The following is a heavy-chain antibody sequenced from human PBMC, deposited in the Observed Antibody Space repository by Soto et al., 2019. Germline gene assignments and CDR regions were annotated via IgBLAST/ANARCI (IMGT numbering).Heavy chain of an antibody. CDR1: GFSLSTSGVG. V-gene: IGHV2-5*02. CDR3: AHRPDSGWPSVFFDY. J-gene: IGHJ4*02. Sequence: QITLKESGPTLVKPTQTLTLTCTFSGFSLSTSGVGVGWLRQPPGKALEWLALIYWDDDKRYSPSLKSRLTITKDTSKNQVVLTMTNMDPVDTATYYCAHRPDSGWPSVFFDYWGQGTLVTVSS. D-gene: IGHD6-19*01. CDR2: IYWDDDK.